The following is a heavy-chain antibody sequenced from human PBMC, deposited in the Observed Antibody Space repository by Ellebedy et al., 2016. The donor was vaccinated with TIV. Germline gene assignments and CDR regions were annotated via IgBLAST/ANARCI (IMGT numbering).Heavy chain of an antibody. CDR1: GLTFSSHS. V-gene: IGHV3-48*02. Sequence: GESLKISCAASGLTFSSHSMNWVRQAPGKGLEWVSCIGTTGNTVYYADSVKGRFTISRDNAMNSLYLEMNSLRDEDTAVYYCARVRGTYAYGMDVWGQGTTGTVSS. CDR3: ARVRGTYAYGMDV. CDR2: IGTTGNTV. J-gene: IGHJ6*02. D-gene: IGHD3-16*01.